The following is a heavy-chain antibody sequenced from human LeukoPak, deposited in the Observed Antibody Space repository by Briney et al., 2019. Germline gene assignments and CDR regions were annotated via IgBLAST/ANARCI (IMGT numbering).Heavy chain of an antibody. Sequence: SETLSLTCTVSGGSISSGGYYWSWIRQHPGKGLEWIGYIYYSGSTYYNPSLKSRDTISVDTSKNQFSLKLSSVTAADTAVYYCARDSAAYTISTYYYCGMDVWGQGTTVTVSS. CDR2: IYYSGST. J-gene: IGHJ6*02. CDR3: ARDSAAYTISTYYYCGMDV. D-gene: IGHD2-2*01. V-gene: IGHV4-31*03. CDR1: GGSISSGGYY.